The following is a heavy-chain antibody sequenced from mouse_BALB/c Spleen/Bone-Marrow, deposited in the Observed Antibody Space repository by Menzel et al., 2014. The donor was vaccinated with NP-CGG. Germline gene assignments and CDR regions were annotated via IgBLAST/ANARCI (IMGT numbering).Heavy chain of an antibody. CDR2: VNPYNGGT. D-gene: IGHD2-10*01. CDR1: GYTFTDYY. J-gene: IGHJ2*01. CDR3: AGPPYYGNYVDY. V-gene: IGHV1-19*01. Sequence: EVQLQQSGPELVKPGASVKMSCKASGYTFTDYYMDWVKQSHGESFEWIGRVNPYNGGTSYNQKFKGKATLTVDKSSSTAYMELNSLTSEDSAVYYCAGPPYYGNYVDYWGQGTTLTVSS.